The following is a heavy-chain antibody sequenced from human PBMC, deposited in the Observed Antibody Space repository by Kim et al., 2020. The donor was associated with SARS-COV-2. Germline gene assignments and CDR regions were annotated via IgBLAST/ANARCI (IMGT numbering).Heavy chain of an antibody. V-gene: IGHV3-30*07. D-gene: IGHD6-13*01. CDR3: ARDIAAPGTYYYYGMDV. J-gene: IGHJ6*02. Sequence: DSVKGRFTISRDNSRKTVYLQMDSLRAEDTAVFYCARDIAAPGTYYYYGMDVWGQGTTVTVSS.